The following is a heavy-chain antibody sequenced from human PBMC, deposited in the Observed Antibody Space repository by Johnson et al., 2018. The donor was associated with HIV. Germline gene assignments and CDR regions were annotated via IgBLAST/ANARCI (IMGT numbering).Heavy chain of an antibody. CDR3: ARDLLSRAFDI. CDR2: ISYAGSNK. J-gene: IGHJ3*02. Sequence: VQLVESGGGVVQPGRSLRLSCAASRFTFSSYAMHWVRQAPGKGLEWVAVISYAGSNKYYADSVKGRFTISRDNSKNTRYLQMNSLRAEDTAVYYCARDLLSRAFDIWGQGTMVTVSS. V-gene: IGHV3-30-3*01. CDR1: RFTFSSYA.